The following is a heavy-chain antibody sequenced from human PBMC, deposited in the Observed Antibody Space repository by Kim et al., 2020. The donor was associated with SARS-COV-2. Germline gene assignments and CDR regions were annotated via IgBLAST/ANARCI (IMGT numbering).Heavy chain of an antibody. J-gene: IGHJ4*02. CDR3: ARHFGDYYDSSGIPY. CDR1: GYTFTSYA. V-gene: IGHV7-4-1*02. D-gene: IGHD3-22*01. CDR2: INTNTVNP. Sequence: ASVKVSCKASGYTFTSYAMNWVRQAPGQGLEWMGWINTNTVNPTYAQGFTGRFVFSLDTSVSTAYLQISSLKSEDTAVYYCARHFGDYYDSSGIPYWGQGTLVTVSS.